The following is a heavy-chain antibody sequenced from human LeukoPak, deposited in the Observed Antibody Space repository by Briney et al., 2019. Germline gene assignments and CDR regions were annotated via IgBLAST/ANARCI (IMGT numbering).Heavy chain of an antibody. CDR1: GFTFSSYA. J-gene: IGHJ4*02. D-gene: IGHD5-18*01. Sequence: GGSLRLSCAASGFTFSSYAMNWVRQAPGKGLEWVSYISSSSSTIYYADSVKGRFTISRDNAKNSLYLQMNSLRAEDTAVYYCARGGYSYGFDSFDFWGQGTLVTVSS. CDR3: ARGGYSYGFDSFDF. V-gene: IGHV3-48*01. CDR2: ISSSSSTI.